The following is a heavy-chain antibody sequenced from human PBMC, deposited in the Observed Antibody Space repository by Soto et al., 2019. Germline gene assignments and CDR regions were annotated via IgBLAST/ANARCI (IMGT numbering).Heavy chain of an antibody. J-gene: IGHJ4*02. CDR3: AREHSSSWRFDY. CDR2: MNPNSGNT. V-gene: IGHV1-8*01. CDR1: GYTFTSYD. Sequence: QVQLVQSGAEVKKPGASVKVSCKASGYTFTSYDINWVRQATGQGLEWMGWMNPNSGNTGYAQKFQGRVTMTRNTSISTDYMELSRLRYEDTAVYYCAREHSSSWRFDYWGQGTLVTVSS. D-gene: IGHD6-13*01.